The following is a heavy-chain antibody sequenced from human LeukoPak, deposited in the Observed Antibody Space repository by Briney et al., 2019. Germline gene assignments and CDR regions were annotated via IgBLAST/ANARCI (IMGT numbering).Heavy chain of an antibody. CDR1: GGSIINNKW. Sequence: SESLSLTCVVSGGSIINNKWWSWVRQPPGKGLEWIGDVYYSGSTNYNPSLKSRVTMSVDKSKNQFFMKLKSVTAADTAVYYCTREEPGYNSGWSMDVWAKGPRSPFP. D-gene: IGHD6-19*01. J-gene: IGHJ6*02. CDR2: VYYSGST. CDR3: TREEPGYNSGWSMDV. V-gene: IGHV4-4*02.